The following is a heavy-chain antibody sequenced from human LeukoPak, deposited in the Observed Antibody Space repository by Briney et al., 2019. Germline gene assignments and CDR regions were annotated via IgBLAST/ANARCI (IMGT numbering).Heavy chain of an antibody. Sequence: PGGSLRLSCAASGFTFSSYAMSWVRQAPGKGLEWVSAISGSGGSTYYADSVKGRFAISRDNSKNTLYLQMNSLRAEDTAVYYCAKQWLVVSEAFHIWGQGTMVTVSS. CDR3: AKQWLVVSEAFHI. CDR1: GFTFSSYA. D-gene: IGHD6-19*01. V-gene: IGHV3-23*01. CDR2: ISGSGGST. J-gene: IGHJ3*02.